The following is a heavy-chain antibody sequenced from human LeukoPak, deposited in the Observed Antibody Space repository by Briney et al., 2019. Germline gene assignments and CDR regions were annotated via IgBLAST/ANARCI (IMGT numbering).Heavy chain of an antibody. D-gene: IGHD2-2*01. CDR2: IYTSGST. Sequence: ETLSLTCTASGGPIRTYSWSWIRQPAGKGLEWIGRIYTSGSTNYNPSLKSRVTMSVDTSKNQFSLKLSSVTAADTSVYYCASGDCSSTSCYVYGMDVWGQGTTVTVSS. V-gene: IGHV4-4*07. CDR1: GGPIRTYS. CDR3: ASGDCSSTSCYVYGMDV. J-gene: IGHJ6*02.